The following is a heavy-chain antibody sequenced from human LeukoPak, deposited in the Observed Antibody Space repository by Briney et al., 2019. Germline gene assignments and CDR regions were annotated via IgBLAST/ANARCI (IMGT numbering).Heavy chain of an antibody. CDR1: GFTFSSYG. CDR3: AKGDYYYDSSGYSLFDY. J-gene: IGHJ4*02. D-gene: IGHD3-22*01. Sequence: GGSLRLSCAASGFTFSSYGMHWVRQAPGKGLEWVADIWYDGSNKYYADSVKGRFTISRDNSKSTLYLQMNSLRAEDTAVYYCAKGDYYYDSSGYSLFDYWGQGTLVTVSS. CDR2: IWYDGSNK. V-gene: IGHV3-33*06.